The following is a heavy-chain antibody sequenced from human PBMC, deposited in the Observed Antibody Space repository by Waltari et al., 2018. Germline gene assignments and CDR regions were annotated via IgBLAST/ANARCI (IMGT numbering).Heavy chain of an antibody. CDR3: AKYESGTMFDY. CDR2: IHSGGRTT. J-gene: IGHJ4*02. D-gene: IGHD3-16*01. V-gene: IGHV4-39*01. CDR1: GASFTTGGYY. Sequence: QLHLQESGPGLVKPSETVSLTCSVSGASFTTGGYYWGWIRQPPGKGLEWSGSIHSGGRTTSYNPSLKSRVTISADTSKNQFSLTLRSVTAADTAVYYCAKYESGTMFDYWGQGTLVTVSS.